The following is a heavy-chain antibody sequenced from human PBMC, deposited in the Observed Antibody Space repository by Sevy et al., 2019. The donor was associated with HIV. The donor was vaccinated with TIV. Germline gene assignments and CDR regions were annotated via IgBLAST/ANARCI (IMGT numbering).Heavy chain of an antibody. Sequence: ASVKVSCKASGYTFSDHFIHWVRQAPGQGLEWMGWINPNSGDTKYAQNFHGRVTLTRDTSIGSGYMELTSLRSDDMAVYYCATHGGYRYGSLLDYWGLGTLVTVSS. CDR2: INPNSGDT. V-gene: IGHV1-2*02. J-gene: IGHJ4*02. CDR1: GYTFSDHF. CDR3: ATHGGYRYGSLLDY. D-gene: IGHD5-18*01.